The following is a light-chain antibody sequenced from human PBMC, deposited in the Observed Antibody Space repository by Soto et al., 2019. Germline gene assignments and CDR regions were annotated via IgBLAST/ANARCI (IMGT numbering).Light chain of an antibody. J-gene: IGKJ2*01. Sequence: DIVMTQSPLSLPVTPGEPASISCRSSQSLLHSNEYNYLDWYLQKPGQSPQLLIYLGSNRSSGVPDRFSGSGSGTDFTLKISRVEAEDVGVYYCMQALQTHMYTFGQGTKLEIK. V-gene: IGKV2-28*01. CDR1: QSLLHSNEYNY. CDR3: MQALQTHMYT. CDR2: LGS.